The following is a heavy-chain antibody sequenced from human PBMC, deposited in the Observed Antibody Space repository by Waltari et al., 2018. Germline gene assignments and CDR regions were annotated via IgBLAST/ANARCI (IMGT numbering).Heavy chain of an antibody. V-gene: IGHV4-34*01. D-gene: IGHD3-10*01. CDR2: INHSGGT. J-gene: IGHJ6*02. CDR3: ARGRSLSLQSVLPLDV. CDR1: GGSYRGYY. Sequence: QGQLQPWGAGRLRPSEPMSLPCACCGGSYRGYYSTWCRRHPGKVLEWIGEINHSGGTNYIPSLKGRVTISVDTSKNQFSLKLCSVTAADTAVYYCARGRSLSLQSVLPLDVWGQGTTVTVSS.